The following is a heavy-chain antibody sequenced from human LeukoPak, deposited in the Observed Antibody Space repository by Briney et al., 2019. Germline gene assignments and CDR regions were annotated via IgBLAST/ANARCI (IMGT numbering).Heavy chain of an antibody. Sequence: SQTLSLTCTVSGGSISSVDFFWSWIRQHPGKGLEWIGYISYSGSTFYNPSLKSRVTTSVDTSKNQFSLKLSSVIAADTAVYYCARGHIVVVTEEGPKGWFDPWGQGTLVTVSS. CDR1: GGSISSVDFF. CDR2: ISYSGST. CDR3: ARGHIVVVTEEGPKGWFDP. D-gene: IGHD2-21*02. J-gene: IGHJ5*02. V-gene: IGHV4-31*03.